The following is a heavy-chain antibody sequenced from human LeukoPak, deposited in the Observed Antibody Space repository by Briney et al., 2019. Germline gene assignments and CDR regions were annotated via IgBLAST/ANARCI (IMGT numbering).Heavy chain of an antibody. J-gene: IGHJ4*02. D-gene: IGHD1-26*01. CDR1: GYSISSGYY. CDR3: TRRAVGATDY. V-gene: IGHV4-38-2*01. Sequence: SETLSLTCAVSGYSISSGYYWGWIRQAPGQGLEWIGSNHHSGSSYYNPSLKSRVTISVDTSKNQISLKLNTVTAEDTAVYYCTRRAVGATDYWGQGTLVTVSS. CDR2: NHHSGSS.